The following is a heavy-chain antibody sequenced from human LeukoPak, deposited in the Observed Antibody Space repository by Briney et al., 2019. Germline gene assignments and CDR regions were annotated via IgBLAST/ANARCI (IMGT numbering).Heavy chain of an antibody. J-gene: IGHJ4*02. D-gene: IGHD6-19*01. V-gene: IGHV4-59*12. CDR2: IYYSGST. Sequence: SETLSLTCTVSGGSISSYYWSWIRQPPGKGLEWIGYIYYSGSTNYNPSLKSRVTMSVDTSKNQFSLKLSSVTAADTAVYYCARVIGNGWYYFDYWGQGTLVTVSS. CDR1: GGSISSYY. CDR3: ARVIGNGWYYFDY.